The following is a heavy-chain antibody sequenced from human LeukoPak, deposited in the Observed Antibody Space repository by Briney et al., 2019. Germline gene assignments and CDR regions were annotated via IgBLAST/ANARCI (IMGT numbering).Heavy chain of an antibody. CDR2: IGSSGSPT. V-gene: IGHV3-48*01. J-gene: IGHJ4*02. CDR1: GFAFSSYN. D-gene: IGHD6-19*01. Sequence: GGSLRLSCAASGFAFSSYNMNWVRQAPGKGLEWISYIGSSGSPTHYADSVGGRFTISRDNAKNSLYLQMNSLRAEDTAVYYCANPAAAVADDYWGQGTLVTVSS. CDR3: ANPAAAVADDY.